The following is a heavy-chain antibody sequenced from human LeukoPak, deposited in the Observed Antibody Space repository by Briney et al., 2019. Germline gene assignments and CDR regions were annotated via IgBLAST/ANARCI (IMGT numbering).Heavy chain of an antibody. V-gene: IGHV3-11*04. CDR3: ARGYRHFDY. CDR2: ISSGSTI. D-gene: IGHD1-1*01. J-gene: IGHJ4*02. CDR1: GFTFSDYY. Sequence: GGSLRLSCAASGFTFSDYYMSWIRQAPGKGLEWVSYISSGSTIYYADSVKGRFTISRDNAKNSLYLQMNSLRAEDTAVYYCARGYRHFDYWGQGTLVTVSS.